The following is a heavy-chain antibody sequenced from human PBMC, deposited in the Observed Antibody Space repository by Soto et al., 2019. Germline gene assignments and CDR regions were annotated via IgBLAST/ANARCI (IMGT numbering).Heavy chain of an antibody. CDR2: ISGSGGST. V-gene: IGHV3-23*01. Sequence: WWSLRLSCSASVFTFSSYAMSWFRQAPGKGLEWVSAISGSGGSTYYADSVKGRFTISRDNSKNTLYLQMNSLRAEDTAVYYCAKGAVPTTPVPLFDYWGQGTLVTVSS. D-gene: IGHD1-1*01. CDR3: AKGAVPTTPVPLFDY. J-gene: IGHJ4*02. CDR1: VFTFSSYA.